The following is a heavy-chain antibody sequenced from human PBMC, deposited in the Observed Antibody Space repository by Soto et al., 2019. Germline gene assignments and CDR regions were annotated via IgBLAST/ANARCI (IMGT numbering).Heavy chain of an antibody. CDR2: SSAYNGNT. CDR3: ARDPGYSGYDLRPSYYYYGMDV. Sequence: QVQLVQSGAEVKKPGASVKVSCKASGYTFTSYGISWVRQAPGQGLEWMGWSSAYNGNTNYAQKLQGRVTMTTDTSTSTAYMELRSLRSDDTAVYYCARDPGYSGYDLRPSYYYYGMDVWGQGTTVTVSS. V-gene: IGHV1-18*01. CDR1: GYTFTSYG. D-gene: IGHD5-12*01. J-gene: IGHJ6*02.